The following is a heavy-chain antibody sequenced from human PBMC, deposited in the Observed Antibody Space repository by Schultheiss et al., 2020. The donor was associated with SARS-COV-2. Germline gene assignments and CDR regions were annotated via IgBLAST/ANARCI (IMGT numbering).Heavy chain of an antibody. CDR1: GFTFSSYS. V-gene: IGHV3-21*01. J-gene: IGHJ6*02. Sequence: GGSLRLSCAASGFTFSSYSMNWVRQAPGKGLEWVSSISSSSSYIYYADSVKGRFTISRDNAKNSLYLQMNSLRAEDTAVYYCARDLSPYYYDSSGYYFRGLGGYGMDVWGQGTTVTVSS. CDR3: ARDLSPYYYDSSGYYFRGLGGYGMDV. D-gene: IGHD3-22*01. CDR2: ISSSSSYI.